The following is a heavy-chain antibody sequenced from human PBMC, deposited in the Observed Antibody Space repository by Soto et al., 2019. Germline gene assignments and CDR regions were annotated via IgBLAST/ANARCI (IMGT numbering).Heavy chain of an antibody. Sequence: EVQLVESGGDLVQPGGSLKLSCAASGFTFGASALQWVRQASGKGLEWLGRIGSKGETYATTYAASVKGRFTISRDDSXXXXXXXXXXXXXXXXXXXXXXXXXSDWFFNWGRGTLVTVSS. D-gene: IGHD3-9*01. CDR2: IGSKGETYAT. V-gene: IGHV3-73*02. J-gene: IGHJ4*02. CDR3: XXXXSDWFFN. CDR1: GFTFGASA.